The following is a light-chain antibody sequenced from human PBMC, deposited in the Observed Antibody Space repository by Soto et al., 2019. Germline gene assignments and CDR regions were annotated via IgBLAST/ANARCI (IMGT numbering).Light chain of an antibody. CDR3: QQYKSYSRT. Sequence: DIQVIQSPSTLSASVGDRVSITCRATQSIDIWLAWYQQKPGKAPKVLIYKASILESGVPSRFSGSGSGTEFTLTISSLQPEDFATYYCQQYKSYSRTFGQGTKVEIK. CDR2: KAS. CDR1: QSIDIW. V-gene: IGKV1-5*03. J-gene: IGKJ1*01.